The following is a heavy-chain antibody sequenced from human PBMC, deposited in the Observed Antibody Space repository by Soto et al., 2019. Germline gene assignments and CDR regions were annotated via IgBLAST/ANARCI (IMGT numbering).Heavy chain of an antibody. CDR3: ARGGTGSTSSPEAFDI. J-gene: IGHJ3*02. D-gene: IGHD2-2*01. Sequence: GASVKVSCKASGYTFISYYMHWVRQAPGQGLEWMGIINPSGGSTNYAQKFQGRATMTRDTSTSTVYMELISLRSEDTAVYYCARGGTGSTSSPEAFDIWGQGTMVTVSS. CDR1: GYTFISYY. V-gene: IGHV1-46*01. CDR2: INPSGGST.